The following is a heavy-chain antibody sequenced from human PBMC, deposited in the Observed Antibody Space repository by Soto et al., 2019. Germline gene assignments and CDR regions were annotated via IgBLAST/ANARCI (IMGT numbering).Heavy chain of an antibody. V-gene: IGHV3-7*02. CDR2: IKQDGSEK. Sequence: EVQLVESGGGLVQPGGSLRLSCAASGFTFSSYWMTWVRQAPGKGLEWVANIKQDGSEKYYVDSVKGRFTISRDNAKNSLYLQMNSLRAEDTAVYYCATHAYSSGWYCWGQGTLVTVSS. CDR3: ATHAYSSGWYC. J-gene: IGHJ4*02. D-gene: IGHD6-13*01. CDR1: GFTFSSYW.